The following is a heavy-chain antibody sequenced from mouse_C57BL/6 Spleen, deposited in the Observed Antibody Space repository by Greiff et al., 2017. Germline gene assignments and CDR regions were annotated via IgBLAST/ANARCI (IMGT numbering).Heavy chain of an antibody. J-gene: IGHJ3*01. CDR3: ARGEGPGAY. CDR2: IDPSDSYT. V-gene: IGHV1-59*01. Sequence: VQLQQPGAELVRPGTSVKLSCKASGYTFTSSWMNWVKQRPGQGLEWIGVIDPSDSYTNYNQKFKGKATLTVDTSSSTAYMQLSSLTSEDSAVYYCARGEGPGAYWGQGTLVTVSA. CDR1: GYTFTSSW.